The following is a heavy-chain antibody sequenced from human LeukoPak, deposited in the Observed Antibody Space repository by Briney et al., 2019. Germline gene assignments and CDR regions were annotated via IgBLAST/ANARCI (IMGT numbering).Heavy chain of an antibody. Sequence: ASVKVSCKTSGYSFIDYYIHWVRQAPGQGLEWMGWINSNSADTNYAQNFQGRVTMTRDTSISTAYMELSRLRSDDTAVYYCARNSEQLGENWFDPWGQGTLVTVSS. D-gene: IGHD6-13*01. CDR1: GYSFIDYY. V-gene: IGHV1-2*02. CDR2: INSNSADT. J-gene: IGHJ5*02. CDR3: ARNSEQLGENWFDP.